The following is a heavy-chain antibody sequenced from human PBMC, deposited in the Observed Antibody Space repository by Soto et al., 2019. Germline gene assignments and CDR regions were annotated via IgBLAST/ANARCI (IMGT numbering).Heavy chain of an antibody. V-gene: IGHV3-30*03. CDR1: GFTLTGYG. J-gene: IGHJ4*02. CDR3: ARDLWTRSGGGFDS. CDR2: ISHDERFI. D-gene: IGHD2-15*01. Sequence: QVQLVESGGGVVQPGRSLRLSCVASGFTLTGYGLHWVRLPPGKGLEWVAVISHDERFIRYTDSVKGRFTISRDKSSNTLYLQMNSLRTEDTAVYYCARDLWTRSGGGFDSWGQGTLVTVSS.